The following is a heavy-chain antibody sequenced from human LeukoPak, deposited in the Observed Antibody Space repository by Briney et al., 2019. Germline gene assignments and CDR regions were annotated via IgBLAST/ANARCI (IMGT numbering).Heavy chain of an antibody. CDR2: IYYSGST. CDR1: GGSISSYY. J-gene: IGHJ6*02. Sequence: SETLSLTCTVSGGSISSYYWSWIRQPPGKGLEWIGYIYYSGSTNYNPSLKSRVTISVDTSKNQFSLKQSSVTTADTAVYYCARDSVEVVVAATRYYYYGMDVWGQGTTVTVSS. V-gene: IGHV4-59*01. CDR3: ARDSVEVVVAATRYYYYGMDV. D-gene: IGHD2-15*01.